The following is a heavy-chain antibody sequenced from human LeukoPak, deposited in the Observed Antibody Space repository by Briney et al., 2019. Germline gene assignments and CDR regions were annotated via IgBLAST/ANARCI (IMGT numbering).Heavy chain of an antibody. D-gene: IGHD1-1*01. Sequence: TGGSLRLSCAASGFTFSSYAMSWVRQARGKGLEWVSAISGSGGSTYYADSVKGRFTISRDNSKNTLYLQMNSLRAEDTAAYHCAKNWNADYWGQGTLLTVSS. CDR1: GFTFSSYA. CDR2: ISGSGGST. J-gene: IGHJ4*02. V-gene: IGHV3-23*01. CDR3: AKNWNADY.